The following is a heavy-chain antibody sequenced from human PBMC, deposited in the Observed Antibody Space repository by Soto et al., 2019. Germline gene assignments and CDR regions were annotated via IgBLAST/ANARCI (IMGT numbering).Heavy chain of an antibody. CDR1: GYTFTSYG. D-gene: IGHD3-3*01. CDR3: ASTTIFGLFDI. J-gene: IGHJ3*02. CDR2: ISAYNGNT. Sequence: ASVKVSCKASGYTFTSYGISWVRQAPGQGLEWMGWISAYNGNTNYAQKLQGRVTMTTDTSTSTACMELRSLRSDDTAVYYCASTTIFGLFDIWGQGTMVTVSS. V-gene: IGHV1-18*01.